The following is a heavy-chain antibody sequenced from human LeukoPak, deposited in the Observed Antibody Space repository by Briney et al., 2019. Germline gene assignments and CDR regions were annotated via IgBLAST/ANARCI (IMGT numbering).Heavy chain of an antibody. CDR3: ARTSGSYTTKVDY. Sequence: GGSLRLSRAASGFTFSSYGMHWVRRAPGKGLEWVAFIRYDGSNKYYADSVKGRFTISRDNSKNTLYLQMNSLRAEDTAVYYCARTSGSYTTKVDYWGQGTLVTVSS. CDR1: GFTFSSYG. D-gene: IGHD1-26*01. CDR2: IRYDGSNK. V-gene: IGHV3-30*02. J-gene: IGHJ4*02.